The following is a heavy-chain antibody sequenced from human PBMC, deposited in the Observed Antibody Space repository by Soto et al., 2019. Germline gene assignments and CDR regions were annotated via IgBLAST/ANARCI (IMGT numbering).Heavy chain of an antibody. CDR1: GGSISSSSYY. CDR3: ARVSGVTRAYYYYYYMDV. V-gene: IGHV4-39*01. D-gene: IGHD4-4*01. Sequence: SETLSLTCTVSGGSISSSSYYWGWIRQPPGKGLEWIGSIYYSGSTYYNQSLKSRVTISVDTSKNKFSLKLSSVTAADTAVYYCARVSGVTRAYYYYYYMDVWGKGTTVTVSS. CDR2: IYYSGST. J-gene: IGHJ6*03.